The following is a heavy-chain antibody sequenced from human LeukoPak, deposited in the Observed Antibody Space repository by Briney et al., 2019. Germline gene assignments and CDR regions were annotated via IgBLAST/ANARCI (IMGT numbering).Heavy chain of an antibody. CDR1: GGSISGYY. J-gene: IGHJ5*02. CDR2: IYTSGST. D-gene: IGHD2-15*01. CDR3: ARDGLWQLLGWFDP. Sequence: NPSETLSLTCTVSGGSISGYYWSWIRQPAGKGLEWIGRIYTSGSTNYNPSLKSRVTMSVDTSKNQFSLKLSSVTAADTAVYYCARDGLWQLLGWFDPWGQGTLVTVSS. V-gene: IGHV4-4*07.